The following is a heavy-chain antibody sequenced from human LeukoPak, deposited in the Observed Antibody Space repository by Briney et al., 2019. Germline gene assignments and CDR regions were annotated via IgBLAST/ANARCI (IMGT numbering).Heavy chain of an antibody. CDR3: ARDRTYGDYVGYYYYYMDV. J-gene: IGHJ6*03. CDR1: GFTFSSYS. V-gene: IGHV3-48*01. D-gene: IGHD4-17*01. Sequence: PGGSLRLSCAASGFTFSSYSMNWVRQAPGKGLEWVSYISSSSSTIYYADSLKGRFTISRDNAKNSLYLQMNSLRAEDTAVYYCARDRTYGDYVGYYYYYMDVWGKGTTVTVSS. CDR2: ISSSSSTI.